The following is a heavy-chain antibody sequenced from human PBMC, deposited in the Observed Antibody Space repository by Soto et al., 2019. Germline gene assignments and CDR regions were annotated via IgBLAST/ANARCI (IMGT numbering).Heavy chain of an antibody. CDR2: ISGSGGRT. CDR1: GFPFTNYA. CDR3: AKNRKMTTVKPDAFEI. D-gene: IGHD4-17*01. Sequence: GGSLRLSCATSGFPFTNYAMSWVRQAPGKGLKWVSGISGSGGRTYYADSVKGRFTISRDNSKNTLDLQMNSLRADDTAVYYCAKNRKMTTVKPDAFEIWGQGTMVTVS. J-gene: IGHJ3*02. V-gene: IGHV3-23*01.